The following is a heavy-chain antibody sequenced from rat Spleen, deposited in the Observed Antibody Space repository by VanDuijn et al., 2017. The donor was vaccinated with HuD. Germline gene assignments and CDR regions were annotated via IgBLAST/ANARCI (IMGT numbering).Heavy chain of an antibody. CDR2: ISTRGGST. V-gene: IGHV5-46*01. Sequence: SGGDLVQPGRSVKLSCAASGFTFSSFPMAWVRQAPTKGLEWVATISTRGGSTYYRDSVKGRFTISRDNAKSTLSLQMNILRSEDTATYYCTRAIYTTDYYYAKGYYVMDAWGQGTSVTVSS. J-gene: IGHJ4*01. CDR3: TRAIYTTDYYYAKGYYVMDA. CDR1: GFTFSSFP. D-gene: IGHD1-6*01.